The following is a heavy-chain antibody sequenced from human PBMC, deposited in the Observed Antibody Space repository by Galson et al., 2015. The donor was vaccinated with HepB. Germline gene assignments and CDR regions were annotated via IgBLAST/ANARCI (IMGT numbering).Heavy chain of an antibody. D-gene: IGHD3-22*01. Sequence: SLRLSCAASGFTFSSYAMHWVRQAPGKGLEWVAVISYDGSNKYYADSVKGRFTISRDNSKNTLYLQMNSLRAEDTAVYYCARDWYYYDSSGYYPDYWGQGTLVTVSS. CDR2: ISYDGSNK. CDR3: ARDWYYYDSSGYYPDY. CDR1: GFTFSSYA. J-gene: IGHJ4*02. V-gene: IGHV3-30-3*01.